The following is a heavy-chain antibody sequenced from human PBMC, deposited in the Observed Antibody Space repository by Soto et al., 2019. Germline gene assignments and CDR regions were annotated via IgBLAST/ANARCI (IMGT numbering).Heavy chain of an antibody. CDR3: ARYWGTDYYYYHGMDV. CDR2: IYPGDSDT. V-gene: IGHV5-51*01. Sequence: GESLKISCKGSGYSFTSYWIGWVRQMPGKGLEWMGIIYPGDSDTRYSPSFQGQVTISADKSISTAYLQWSSLKASDTAMYYCARYWGTDYYYYHGMDVWGQGTTVTSP. CDR1: GYSFTSYW. D-gene: IGHD1-7*01. J-gene: IGHJ6*02.